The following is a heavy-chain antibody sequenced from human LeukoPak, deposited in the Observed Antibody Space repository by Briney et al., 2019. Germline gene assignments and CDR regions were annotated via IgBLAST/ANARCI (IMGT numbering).Heavy chain of an antibody. Sequence: NPSETLSLTCTVSGGSISSYYWSWIRQPPGKGLEWIGYIHNSGTSTYNLSLKSRVTISADTSKNQFSLKLNSMTTADTAVYYCTRGAGWLIDYWGQGILVTVSS. D-gene: IGHD3-16*01. CDR3: TRGAGWLIDY. J-gene: IGHJ4*02. CDR1: GGSISSYY. V-gene: IGHV4-59*01. CDR2: IHNSGTS.